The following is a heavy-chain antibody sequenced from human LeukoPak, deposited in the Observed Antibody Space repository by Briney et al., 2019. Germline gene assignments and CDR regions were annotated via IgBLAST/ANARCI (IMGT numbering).Heavy chain of an antibody. V-gene: IGHV3-48*04. Sequence: GGSLRLSCAASGITFSSNSMNWVRQAPGKGLEWISYISSSGGTKYYADSVKGRFTISRDNAKNSLYLEMSSLSAEDTAVYYCARGKLSANWGFYGMDVWGQGTTVTVSS. CDR3: ARGKLSANWGFYGMDV. J-gene: IGHJ6*02. CDR2: ISSSGGTK. CDR1: GITFSSNS. D-gene: IGHD7-27*01.